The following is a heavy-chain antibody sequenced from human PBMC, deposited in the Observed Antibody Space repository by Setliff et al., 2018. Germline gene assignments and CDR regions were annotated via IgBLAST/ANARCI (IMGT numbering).Heavy chain of an antibody. Sequence: GGSLRLSCEVSGFDFTTNWMTWVRQAPGKGLEWVANIKQDGSEKYYLGAVKGRFTISRDNAKNSLYLQMNSLRAEDTAIYYCARGGDYCGGECYIPPPDSYWGQGTLVTVSS. CDR3: ARGGDYCGGECYIPPPDSY. D-gene: IGHD2-21*01. CDR1: GFDFTTNW. V-gene: IGHV3-7*01. CDR2: IKQDGSEK. J-gene: IGHJ4*02.